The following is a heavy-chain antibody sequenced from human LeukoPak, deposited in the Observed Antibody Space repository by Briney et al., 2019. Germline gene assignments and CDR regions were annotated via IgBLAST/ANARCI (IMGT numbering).Heavy chain of an antibody. Sequence: SETLSLTCAVSGGSISSSNWWSWVRQPPGKGLEWIGEIYHSGSTNYNPFLKSRVTISVDKSKNQFSLKLSSVTAADTAVYYCARVDYLWLGLDYWGQGTLVTVSS. CDR2: IYHSGST. CDR1: GGSISSSNW. CDR3: ARVDYLWLGLDY. J-gene: IGHJ4*02. D-gene: IGHD6-19*01. V-gene: IGHV4-4*02.